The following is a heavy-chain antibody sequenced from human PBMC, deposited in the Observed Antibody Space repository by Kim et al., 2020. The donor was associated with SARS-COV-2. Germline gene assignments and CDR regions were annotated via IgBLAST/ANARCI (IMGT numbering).Heavy chain of an antibody. D-gene: IGHD4-17*01. V-gene: IGHV3-23*01. Sequence: GGSLRLSCAASGFTFNNYAMSWVRQAPGKGLEWVSAISASGGSTYYADSVKGRFTISRDNSKNTLYVQMNSLRAEDTAVYYCAKAMTTVTITPNLDYWGQGTLVTVSS. CDR3: AKAMTTVTITPNLDY. CDR1: GFTFNNYA. CDR2: ISASGGST. J-gene: IGHJ4*02.